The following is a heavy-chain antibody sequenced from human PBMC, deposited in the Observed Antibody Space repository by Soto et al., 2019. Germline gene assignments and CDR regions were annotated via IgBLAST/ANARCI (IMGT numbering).Heavy chain of an antibody. Sequence: GGSLRLSCAPSGFTFSSYAMSWVRQAPVKGLEWVSAISGGGDSTYYADSVKGRFTISRDNSKNTLYLQMNSLKTEDTAVYYCTTGRLETIFGVVSNYWGQGTLVTVSS. J-gene: IGHJ4*02. D-gene: IGHD3-3*01. CDR3: TTGRLETIFGVVSNY. V-gene: IGHV3-23*01. CDR2: ISGGGDST. CDR1: GFTFSSYA.